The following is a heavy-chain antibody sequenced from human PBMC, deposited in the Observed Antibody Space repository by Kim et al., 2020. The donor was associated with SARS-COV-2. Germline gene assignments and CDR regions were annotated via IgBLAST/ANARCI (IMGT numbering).Heavy chain of an antibody. J-gene: IGHJ4*02. D-gene: IGHD3-3*01. V-gene: IGHV4-39*01. CDR1: GDSISSSTYY. Sequence: SETLSLTCTVSGDSISSSTYYWGWIRQPPGKGLEWIGSMYYSGSTYYYNPSLKSRVTISVDTSKHQFSLMLSFVTAADTAVYYCARQYGNYDFWSGSDGGDYWGQGTLVTVSA. CDR3: ARQYGNYDFWSGSDGGDY. CDR2: MYYSGSTY.